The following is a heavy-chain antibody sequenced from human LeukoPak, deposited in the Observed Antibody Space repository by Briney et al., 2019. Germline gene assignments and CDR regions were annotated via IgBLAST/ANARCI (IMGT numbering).Heavy chain of an antibody. CDR2: ISSSSSYI. D-gene: IGHD3-9*01. V-gene: IGHV3-21*01. J-gene: IGHJ4*02. Sequence: GGSLRLSCAASGFTFSSYSMNWVRQAPGKRLEWVSSISSSSSYIYYADSVKGRFTISRENSKNTLWLQMNSLRAEDTAVYYCARLHYDVLTGPFDYWGQGTLVTVSS. CDR1: GFTFSSYS. CDR3: ARLHYDVLTGPFDY.